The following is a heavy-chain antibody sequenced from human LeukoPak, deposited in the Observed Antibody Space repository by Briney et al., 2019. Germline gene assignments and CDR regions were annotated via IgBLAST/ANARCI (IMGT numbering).Heavy chain of an antibody. CDR3: AELGITMIGGV. D-gene: IGHD3-10*02. CDR1: GFTFSSYE. V-gene: IGHV3-48*03. Sequence: PGGSLRLSCATSGFTFSSYEMNWVRQAPGKGLEWVSYISSSGSTIYYADSVKGRFTISRDNAKNSLYLQMNSLRAEDTAVYYCAELGITMIGGVWGKGTTVTIPS. CDR2: ISSSGSTI. J-gene: IGHJ6*04.